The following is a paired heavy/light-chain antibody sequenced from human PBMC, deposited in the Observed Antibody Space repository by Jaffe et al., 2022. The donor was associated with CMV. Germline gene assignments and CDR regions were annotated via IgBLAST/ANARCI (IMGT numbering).Light chain of an antibody. Sequence: DIVMTQTPLSSPVTLGQPASISCRSSQSLVHSDGNTYLSWLQQRPGQPPRLLIYKISNRFSGVPDRFSGSGAGTDFTLKISRVEAEDVGVYYCMQATQFPRTFGQGTKLEIK. CDR2: KIS. CDR3: MQATQFPRT. V-gene: IGKV2-24*01. CDR1: QSLVHSDGNTY. J-gene: IGKJ2*01.
Heavy chain of an antibody. Sequence: EVQLVESGGGLVKPGGSLRLSCAASGFTFSSYSMNWVRQAPGKGLEWVSSISSSSSYIYYADSVKGRFTISRDNAKNSLYLQMNSLRAEDTAVYYCARDQVRYFDWLETSYYYGMDVWGQGTTVTVSS. J-gene: IGHJ6*02. CDR2: ISSSSSYI. CDR1: GFTFSSYS. V-gene: IGHV3-21*01. CDR3: ARDQVRYFDWLETSYYYGMDV. D-gene: IGHD3-9*01.